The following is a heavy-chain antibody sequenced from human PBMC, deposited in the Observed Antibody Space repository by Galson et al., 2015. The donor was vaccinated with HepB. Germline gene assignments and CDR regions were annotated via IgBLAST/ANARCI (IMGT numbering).Heavy chain of an antibody. Sequence: SLRLSCAASGFTFTRYGMHWVRQAPGKGLEWVAVIWYDGSNKYYVDSVKGRFTISRDNSENTLYLQMNSLRAEDTAVYYCAREMGYSDISGYSYAFDYWGQGTLVTVSS. D-gene: IGHD3-22*01. CDR1: GFTFTRYG. CDR3: AREMGYSDISGYSYAFDY. CDR2: IWYDGSNK. J-gene: IGHJ4*02. V-gene: IGHV3-33*01.